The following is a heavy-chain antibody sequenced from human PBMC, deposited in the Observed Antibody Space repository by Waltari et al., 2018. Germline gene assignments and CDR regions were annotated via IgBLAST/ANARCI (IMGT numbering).Heavy chain of an antibody. CDR3: ARLPTKYFDSIGWGFFDQ. CDR1: GDFPSDDH. V-gene: IGHV4-59*08. Sequence: HVQLQESGPGLVKPSETLSLTCTVSGDFPSDDHWPWIRQAPGKGLGWIAYLRNTGGTKCTPSRESRVTVSAVTSKKQFSLRLTSVTAADTAVYYCARLPTKYFDSIGWGFFDQWGQGILVTVSS. J-gene: IGHJ4*02. CDR2: LRNTGGT. D-gene: IGHD3-22*01.